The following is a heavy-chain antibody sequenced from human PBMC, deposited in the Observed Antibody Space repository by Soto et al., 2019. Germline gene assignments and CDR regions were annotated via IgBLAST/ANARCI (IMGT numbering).Heavy chain of an antibody. D-gene: IGHD2-2*01. Sequence: EVQLLESGGGLVQPGGSLRLSCAASGFTFSNYGMNWVRQAPGKGLEWVSGITDSGGTYYVVSGKGRFTISRDTSKNPFYLEMNSLGADDAAVYYCAKKGWDSTTCPASFCYCGQGTLVTVSS. CDR3: AKKGWDSTTCPASFCY. CDR2: ITDSGGT. J-gene: IGHJ4*02. V-gene: IGHV3-23*01. CDR1: GFTFSNYG.